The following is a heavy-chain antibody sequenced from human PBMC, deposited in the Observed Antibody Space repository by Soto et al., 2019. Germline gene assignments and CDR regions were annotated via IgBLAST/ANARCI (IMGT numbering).Heavy chain of an antibody. J-gene: IGHJ3*02. CDR1: GFTFSSYG. V-gene: IGHV3-33*01. CDR2: IWYDGSNK. Sequence: GGSLRLSCAASGFTFSSYGMHWVRQAPGKGLEWVAVIWYDGSNKYYADSVKGRFTISRDNSKNTLYLQMNSLRAEDTAVYYCARANRRSGGRILGAFDIWGQGKMVTVSS. D-gene: IGHD2-15*01. CDR3: ARANRRSGGRILGAFDI.